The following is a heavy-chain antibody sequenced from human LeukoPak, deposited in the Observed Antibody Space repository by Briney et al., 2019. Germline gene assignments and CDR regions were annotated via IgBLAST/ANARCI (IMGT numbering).Heavy chain of an antibody. CDR2: IYYSGST. V-gene: IGHV4-59*01. D-gene: IGHD6-19*01. CDR3: AREGYTSGWYKTDY. J-gene: IGHJ4*02. CDR1: GGSISDYY. Sequence: PSETLSLTCTVSGGSISDYYWDWIRQPPGKGLEWIGYIYYSGSTNYNPSLKSRVSMSVDTSKNQFSLRLSSVTAADTAVYYCAREGYTSGWYKTDYWGQGTLVTVSS.